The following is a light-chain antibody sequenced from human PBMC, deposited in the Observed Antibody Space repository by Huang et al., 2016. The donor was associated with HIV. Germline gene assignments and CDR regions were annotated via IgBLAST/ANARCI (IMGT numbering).Light chain of an antibody. Sequence: EVVMTQSPATLSVSPGESATLSCRASQSISSNLAWYQQKSGQAPRRLIYGASTRATGIADKFSGSGCGTEFTLTISSMQSEDCALYYCHHYNNWPPGTFGQGTKVEVK. CDR1: QSISSN. V-gene: IGKV3-15*01. J-gene: IGKJ1*01. CDR3: HHYNNWPPGT. CDR2: GAS.